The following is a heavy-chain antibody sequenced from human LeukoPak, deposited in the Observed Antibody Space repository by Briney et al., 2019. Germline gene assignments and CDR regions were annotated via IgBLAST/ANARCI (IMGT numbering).Heavy chain of an antibody. CDR1: GFTFNSHW. V-gene: IGHV3-74*01. Sequence: GGSLRLSCAASGFTFNSHWMHWVRQAPGKGLVWVSRINNDGSTTTYADSVRGRFTISRDNAKNTLFLQMNSLRDEDTAVYYCARALGLMIVVHLDYWGQGTLVTVSS. J-gene: IGHJ4*02. CDR2: INNDGSTT. CDR3: ARALGLMIVVHLDY. D-gene: IGHD3-22*01.